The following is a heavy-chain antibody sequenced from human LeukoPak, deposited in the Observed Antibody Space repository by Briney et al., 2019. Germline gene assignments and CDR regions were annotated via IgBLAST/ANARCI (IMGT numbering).Heavy chain of an antibody. D-gene: IGHD1-1*01. Sequence: KPSETLSLTCAVYGGSFSGYYWTLIRQTPGKGLEWIGEISHTGLTGSNPSLKSRVAIFVDSSKKQFSLRMTSVTAADTGVYYCARVPDITARPCDTWGPGTLVTVSS. J-gene: IGHJ5*02. V-gene: IGHV4-34*01. CDR2: ISHTGLT. CDR3: ARVPDITARPCDT. CDR1: GGSFSGYY.